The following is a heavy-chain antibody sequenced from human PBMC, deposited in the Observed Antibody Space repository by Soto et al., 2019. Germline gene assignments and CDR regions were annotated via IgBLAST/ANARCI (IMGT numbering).Heavy chain of an antibody. CDR3: ARNRGGFVDDTFDM. CDR1: GFTFSAYG. CDR2: ISSSGSTI. Sequence: EVQLVESGGGLVQPGGSLRLSCAVSGFTFSAYGMNWVRQAPGKGLEWLSYISSSGSTIYHADSVKGRLTISRDNAKNSLYLQMNSLRDEDTAVYYCARNRGGFVDDTFDMWGQGTTVTVSS. V-gene: IGHV3-48*02. D-gene: IGHD3-3*01. J-gene: IGHJ3*02.